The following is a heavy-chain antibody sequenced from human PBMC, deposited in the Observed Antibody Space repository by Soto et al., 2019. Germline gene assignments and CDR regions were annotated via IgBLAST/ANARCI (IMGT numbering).Heavy chain of an antibody. J-gene: IGHJ4*02. CDR3: ARHPRILVLRQHAYYFDF. D-gene: IGHD2-15*01. CDR1: GGSIGSRSHY. Sequence: SETLSLTCTISGGSIGSRSHYWGWIRQSPGKRLEWIGSVYYTGRTFYSPSLKSRVTISVDTAKSLYFLNLNSVTAADTAVYFCARHPRILVLRQHAYYFDFWGQGTLVTVS. V-gene: IGHV4-39*01. CDR2: VYYTGRT.